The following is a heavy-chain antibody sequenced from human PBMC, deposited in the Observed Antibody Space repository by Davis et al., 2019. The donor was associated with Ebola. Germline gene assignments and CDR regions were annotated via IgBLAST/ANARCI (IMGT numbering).Heavy chain of an antibody. J-gene: IGHJ6*02. V-gene: IGHV3-48*04. CDR2: ISSSSSTI. CDR3: ARGPIAAAGDLYYYYGMDV. CDR1: GFTFSSYS. D-gene: IGHD6-13*01. Sequence: GESLKISCAASGFTFSSYSMNWVRQAPGKGLEWVSYISSSSSTIYYADSVKGRFTISRDNAKNSLYLQMNSLRAEDTAVYYCARGPIAAAGDLYYYYGMDVWGQGTTVTVSS.